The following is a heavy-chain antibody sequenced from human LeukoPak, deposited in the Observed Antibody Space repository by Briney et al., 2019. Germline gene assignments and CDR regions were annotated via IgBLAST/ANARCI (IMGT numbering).Heavy chain of an antibody. CDR2: ISSSSSYI. D-gene: IGHD2-2*01. Sequence: GGSLRLSCAASGFTFSSYSKKWVRQAPGKGLEWVSSISSSSSYIYYADSVKGRFTISRDNAKNSLYLQMNSLRAEDTAVYYCARTDQLLTHIDYWGQGTLVTVSS. CDR3: ARTDQLLTHIDY. V-gene: IGHV3-21*01. CDR1: GFTFSSYS. J-gene: IGHJ4*02.